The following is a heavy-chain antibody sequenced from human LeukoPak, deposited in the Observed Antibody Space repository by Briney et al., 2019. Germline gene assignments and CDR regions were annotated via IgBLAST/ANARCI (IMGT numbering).Heavy chain of an antibody. Sequence: GESLRISCKGSGYSFTSYWISWVRQMPGKGLEWMGIVYPGDSDTRYSPSFQGQVTISADKSISTAYLQWSSLKASDTAMYYCARRRYSTGWYFFDYWGQGTLVTVSS. J-gene: IGHJ4*02. CDR1: GYSFTSYW. CDR3: ARRRYSTGWYFFDY. V-gene: IGHV5-51*01. CDR2: VYPGDSDT. D-gene: IGHD6-19*01.